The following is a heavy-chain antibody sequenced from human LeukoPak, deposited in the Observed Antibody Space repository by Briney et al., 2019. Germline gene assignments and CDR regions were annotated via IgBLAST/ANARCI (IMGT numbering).Heavy chain of an antibody. Sequence: SETLSLTCTVSGGSISSSGYYWSWIRQPPGKGLEWIGEINHSGSTNYNPSLKSRVTISVDTSKNQFSLKLSSVTAADTAVYYCARGKKFHWGYFDYWGQGTLVTVSS. D-gene: IGHD7-27*01. J-gene: IGHJ4*02. CDR2: INHSGST. CDR1: GGSISSSGYY. V-gene: IGHV4-39*07. CDR3: ARGKKFHWGYFDY.